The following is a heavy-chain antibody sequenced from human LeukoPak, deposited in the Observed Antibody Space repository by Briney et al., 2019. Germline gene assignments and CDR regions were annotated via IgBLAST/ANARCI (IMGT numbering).Heavy chain of an antibody. Sequence: PGGSLRLSCAASGFTFSSYWMNWVRQAPGKRLEWVANIKQDGSEKYYVDSVRGRFTISRDNANNSLFLQMNSLSAEDTAVYYCARGRGGLLWFGEFNSWGQGTLVTVSS. V-gene: IGHV3-7*04. CDR2: IKQDGSEK. CDR1: GFTFSSYW. J-gene: IGHJ4*02. CDR3: ARGRGGLLWFGEFNS. D-gene: IGHD3-10*01.